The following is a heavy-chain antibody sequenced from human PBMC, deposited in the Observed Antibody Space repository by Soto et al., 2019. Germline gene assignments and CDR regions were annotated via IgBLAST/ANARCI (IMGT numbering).Heavy chain of an antibody. CDR2: IVPVFGKP. V-gene: IGHV1-69*01. J-gene: IGHJ4*02. D-gene: IGHD3-10*01. CDR1: GGSFSTYG. Sequence: QVQLVQSGAEVKKPGSSGRVSCRASGGSFSTYGISWVRQALGQGLEWMGGIVPVFGKPNYAQKFQGRATFTADESTSTVYMELSSLRSEDTAVYFCARGLAITYYFDYWGQGTLVTVSS. CDR3: ARGLAITYYFDY.